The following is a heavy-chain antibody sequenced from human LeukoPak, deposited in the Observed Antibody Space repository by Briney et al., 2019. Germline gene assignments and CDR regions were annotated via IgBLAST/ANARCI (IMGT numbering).Heavy chain of an antibody. V-gene: IGHV3-9*03. D-gene: IGHD5-24*01. CDR1: GFAFDDYA. CDR3: AKGLVEMATILAFDI. CDR2: ISCNGDNV. Sequence: PGGSLRLSCAASGFAFDDYAIHWVRQGPGKGAEWVSVISCNGDNVGYADSVKGRFTISRDNAKNSLYLQMNSLRAEDMALYYCAKGLVEMATILAFDIWGQGTMVTVSS. J-gene: IGHJ3*02.